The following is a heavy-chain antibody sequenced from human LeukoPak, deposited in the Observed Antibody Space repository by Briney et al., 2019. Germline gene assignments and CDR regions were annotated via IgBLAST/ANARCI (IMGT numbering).Heavy chain of an antibody. CDR2: INPGGDSV. CDR3: ARRMADGGTNH. CDR1: GYTFINDY. V-gene: IGHV1-46*01. D-gene: IGHD2-15*01. Sequence: SVKVSFKASGYTFINDYTHWVRQAPGQGLEWMGRINPGGDSVNYAQKFQDRVTMTRDTSTDTVYLELSSLRSDDTAIYYCARRMADGGTNHWGQGTLVTVSS. J-gene: IGHJ4*02.